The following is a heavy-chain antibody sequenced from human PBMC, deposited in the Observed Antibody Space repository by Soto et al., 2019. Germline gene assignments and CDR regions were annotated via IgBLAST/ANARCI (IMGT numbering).Heavy chain of an antibody. V-gene: IGHV4-30-4*01. J-gene: IGHJ4*02. CDR1: GGSISSGDYY. CDR3: ARWVLLWFGDPIGFHY. D-gene: IGHD3-10*01. Sequence: SETLSLTCTVSGGSISSGDYYWSWIRQPPGKGLEWIGYIYYSGSTYYNPSLKSRVTISVDTSKNQFSLKLSSVTAADTAVYYCARWVLLWFGDPIGFHYWGQGTLVTVSS. CDR2: IYYSGST.